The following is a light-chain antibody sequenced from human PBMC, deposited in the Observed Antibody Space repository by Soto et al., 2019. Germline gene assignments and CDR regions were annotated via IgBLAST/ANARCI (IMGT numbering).Light chain of an antibody. CDR2: SAS. J-gene: IGKJ4*01. Sequence: DIQMTQSPSSLSASVGDRVTITCRASQAIGNDLGWYQQKPGKAPNRLIYSASRLQSGVPSRFSGSGSGTEFTLTISSLQPEDFANYYCLQHNSFPRAFGAGTKVEI. CDR3: LQHNSFPRA. CDR1: QAIGND. V-gene: IGKV1-17*01.